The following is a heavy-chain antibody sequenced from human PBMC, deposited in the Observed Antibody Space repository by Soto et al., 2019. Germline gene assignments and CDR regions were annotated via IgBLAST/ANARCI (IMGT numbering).Heavy chain of an antibody. CDR3: TFPWGGGAIKCFDMDI. Sequence: QITLKESGPPLVKPTQTLTLTCTFSGLSLSTTGVGVGWVRQPPGKALEWLALIYWDDDRRYSPSLKSRLTITQDTSNNQVVLTMANMDPVDTATYYCTFPWGGGAIKCFDMDIWGQGTTVIVSS. V-gene: IGHV2-5*02. CDR1: GLSLSTTGVG. J-gene: IGHJ6*02. CDR2: IYWDDDR. D-gene: IGHD3-16*01.